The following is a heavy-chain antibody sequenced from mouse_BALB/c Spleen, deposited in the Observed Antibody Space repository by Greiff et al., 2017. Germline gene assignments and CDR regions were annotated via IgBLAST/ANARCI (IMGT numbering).Heavy chain of an antibody. CDR3: ARQLGLSYAMDY. D-gene: IGHD3-1*01. Sequence: DVQLQESGPGLVKPSQSLSLTCSVTGYSITSGYYWNWIRQFPGNKLEWMGYISYDGSNNYNPSLKNRISITRDTSKNQFFLKLNSVTTEDTATYYCARQLGLSYAMDYWGQGTSVTVSS. CDR2: ISYDGSN. CDR1: GYSITSGYY. J-gene: IGHJ4*01. V-gene: IGHV3-6*02.